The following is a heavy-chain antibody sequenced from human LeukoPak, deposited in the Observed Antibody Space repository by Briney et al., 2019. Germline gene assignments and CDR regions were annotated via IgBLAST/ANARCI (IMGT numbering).Heavy chain of an antibody. CDR1: GGSISSYY. V-gene: IGHV4-59*01. Sequence: SETLSLTCTVSGGSISSYYWSWIRQPPGKELEWMGYLYYSGSTNYNPSFKSRVTMSVDTSKNQFSLKLNSMTAADTAVYFCARGRYNDYGFDYWGQGTLVTVSS. CDR2: LYYSGST. CDR3: ARGRYNDYGFDY. J-gene: IGHJ4*02. D-gene: IGHD4-17*01.